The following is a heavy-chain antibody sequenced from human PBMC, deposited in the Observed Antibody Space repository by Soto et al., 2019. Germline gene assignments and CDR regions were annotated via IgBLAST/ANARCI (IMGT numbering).Heavy chain of an antibody. CDR1: GGSMSSSSYS. J-gene: IGHJ6*02. Sequence: PSETLSLTCTVSGGSMSSSSYSWGWKHQPPGKGLEGIGSIYYSGSTYYNPSLKSRVTISVDTSKNQSSLKLSSVTAADTAVYYCARDSGASGYDFNYCYYYGMDVWGQGTTVTVSS. CDR2: IYYSGST. CDR3: ARDSGASGYDFNYCYYYGMDV. D-gene: IGHD5-12*01. V-gene: IGHV4-39*07.